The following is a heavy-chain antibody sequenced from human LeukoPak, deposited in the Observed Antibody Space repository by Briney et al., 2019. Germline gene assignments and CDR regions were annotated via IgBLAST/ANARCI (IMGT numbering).Heavy chain of an antibody. J-gene: IGHJ5*02. CDR3: ARDRTVTTGRFDP. Sequence: GGPLRLYCAASGFTVSTNYMTWVRQAPGKLEWVSGLSANGASTYYADSVKGRFTISRDNSKNTLYLQMNSLRADDTAVYYCARDRTVTTGRFDPWGQGTLVPVFS. V-gene: IGHV3-23*01. CDR2: LSANGAST. CDR1: GFTVSTNY. D-gene: IGHD4-17*01.